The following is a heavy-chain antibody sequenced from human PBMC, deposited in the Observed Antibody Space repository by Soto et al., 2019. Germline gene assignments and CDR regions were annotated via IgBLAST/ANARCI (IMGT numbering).Heavy chain of an antibody. J-gene: IGHJ4*02. CDR3: ARSQLLRFLEWFIFDY. D-gene: IGHD3-3*01. CDR2: IYSGGST. CDR1: GFTLSSNY. V-gene: IGHV3-66*01. Sequence: GGAPRISCAAPGFTLSSNYMSWGRPAPGKGLEWVSVIYSGGSTYYAVSVKGRFTISRDNSKNTLYLQMNSLRAEDTAVYYCARSQLLRFLEWFIFDYWGQGTLVTVSS.